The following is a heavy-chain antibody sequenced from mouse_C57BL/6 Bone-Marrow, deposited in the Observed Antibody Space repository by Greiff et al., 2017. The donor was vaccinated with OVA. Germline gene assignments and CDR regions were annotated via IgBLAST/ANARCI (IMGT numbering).Heavy chain of an antibody. Sequence: QVQLQQSGAELVRPGTSVKVSCKASGYAFTNYLIEWVKQRPGQGLEWIGVINPGSGGTNYNEKFKGKATLTADKSSSTAYMQLSSLTSEDSAVYFCARWLGFAYWGQGTLVTVSA. J-gene: IGHJ3*01. D-gene: IGHD2-2*01. CDR3: ARWLGFAY. CDR2: INPGSGGT. V-gene: IGHV1-54*01. CDR1: GYAFTNYL.